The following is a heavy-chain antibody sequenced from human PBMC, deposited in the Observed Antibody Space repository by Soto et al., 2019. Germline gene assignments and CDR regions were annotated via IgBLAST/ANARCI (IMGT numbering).Heavy chain of an antibody. D-gene: IGHD3-22*01. CDR1: GDSVSSNSAA. V-gene: IGHV6-1*01. Sequence: SQTLSLTCAISGDSVSSNSAAWNWIRQSPSRGLEWLGKTYYRSKWYNDYAVSVKSRITINPDTSKKQFSLQLNSVTPEDTAVYYCARSEFTMIVVGAFDIWGQGTMVTVSS. CDR3: ARSEFTMIVVGAFDI. J-gene: IGHJ3*02. CDR2: TYYRSKWYN.